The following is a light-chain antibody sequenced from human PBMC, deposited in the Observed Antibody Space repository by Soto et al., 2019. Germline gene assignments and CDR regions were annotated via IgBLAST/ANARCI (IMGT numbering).Light chain of an antibody. CDR1: SSDIGAYIY. J-gene: IGLJ1*01. CDR3: SSYAGSNNFV. V-gene: IGLV2-8*01. Sequence: QSALTQPPSASGSPVQSVTISCTGTSSDIGAYIYVSWYQQHPGKSPKLMISEVSRRPSGFPERFSGSKSDNTASLTVSGLQADDEAHYYCSSYAGSNNFVFGTGTKVTVL. CDR2: EVS.